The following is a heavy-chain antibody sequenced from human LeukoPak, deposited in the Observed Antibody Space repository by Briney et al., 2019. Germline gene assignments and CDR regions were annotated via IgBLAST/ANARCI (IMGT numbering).Heavy chain of an antibody. CDR1: GGSISSSSYY. Sequence: SETLSLTCTVSGGSISSSSYYWGWIRQPPGKGLEWIGSIYYSGSTYYNPSLKSRVTISVDTSKNQFSLKLSSVTAADTAVYYCARGHSSSRYTPYYFDYWGQGTLVTVSS. CDR3: ARGHSSSRYTPYYFDY. V-gene: IGHV4-39*07. D-gene: IGHD6-13*01. CDR2: IYYSGST. J-gene: IGHJ4*02.